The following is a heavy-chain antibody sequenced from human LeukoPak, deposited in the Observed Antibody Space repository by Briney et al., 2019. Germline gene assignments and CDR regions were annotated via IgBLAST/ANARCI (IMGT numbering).Heavy chain of an antibody. Sequence: GGSLRLSWAASGFTFRNYAMGWVRQAPGKGLEWVSSISDSGDSTYYADPVKGRFTISRDNSRNTLFLQMNSLRAEDTAVYYCANPWGSAYWYFDLWGRGTLVTVSS. J-gene: IGHJ2*01. V-gene: IGHV3-23*01. D-gene: IGHD7-27*01. CDR3: ANPWGSAYWYFDL. CDR2: ISDSGDST. CDR1: GFTFRNYA.